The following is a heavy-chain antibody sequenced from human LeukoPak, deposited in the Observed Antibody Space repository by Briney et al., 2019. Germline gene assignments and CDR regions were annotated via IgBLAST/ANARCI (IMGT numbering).Heavy chain of an antibody. CDR3: TRGRGGWPLYCFDY. J-gene: IGHJ4*02. D-gene: IGHD6-19*01. CDR1: GFTLGDYA. Sequence: GGSLRVSCTASGFTLGDYAMSCVRQAPGKGVVWGGFIRSKDYGGKTEYAASVKGRLSISRDESKSIAYLQIDSLKTEDTAVYYCTRGRGGWPLYCFDYWGQGTLVTVSS. V-gene: IGHV3-49*04. CDR2: IRSKDYGGKT.